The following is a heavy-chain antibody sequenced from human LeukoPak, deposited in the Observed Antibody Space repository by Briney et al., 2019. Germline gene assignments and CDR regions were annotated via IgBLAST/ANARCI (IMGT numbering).Heavy chain of an antibody. CDR3: ARVASGTGTTDWFDP. V-gene: IGHV1-69*04. Sequence: ASVKVSCRASGGTCSSYAISWVRQAPGQGLEWMGRIIPILGIANYAQKFQGRVTITADKSTSTAYMELSSLRSEDTAVYYCARVASGTGTTDWFDPWGQGTLVTVSS. CDR2: IIPILGIA. D-gene: IGHD1-7*01. J-gene: IGHJ5*02. CDR1: GGTCSSYA.